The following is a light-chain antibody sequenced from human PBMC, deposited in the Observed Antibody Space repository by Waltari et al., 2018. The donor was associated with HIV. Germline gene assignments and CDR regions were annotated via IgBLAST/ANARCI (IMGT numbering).Light chain of an antibody. CDR3: YSIDGSGHYRV. CDR1: ALPKRF. Sequence: SYELTQPPSVSVSPGQTARITCSGDALPKRFAYWYQQRSGRAPVLGIYEDNTRPSGIPERFSATNSGTVATLTISGAQVDDEADYYCYSIDGSGHYRVFGGGTKLTVL. V-gene: IGLV3-10*01. CDR2: EDN. J-gene: IGLJ2*01.